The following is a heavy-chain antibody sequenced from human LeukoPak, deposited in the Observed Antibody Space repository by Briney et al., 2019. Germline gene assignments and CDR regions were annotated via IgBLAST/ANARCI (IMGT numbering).Heavy chain of an antibody. D-gene: IGHD6-19*01. CDR1: GFTFSSYA. J-gene: IGHJ4*02. Sequence: GGSLRLSCAASGFTFSSYAMSWVRQAPGKGLEWVSAISGSGGSTYYADSVKGRFTISRDNSKNTLYLQMNSLRAEDTAVYYCATLTVGIAVAGTFDYWGQGTLVTVSS. CDR2: ISGSGGST. V-gene: IGHV3-23*01. CDR3: ATLTVGIAVAGTFDY.